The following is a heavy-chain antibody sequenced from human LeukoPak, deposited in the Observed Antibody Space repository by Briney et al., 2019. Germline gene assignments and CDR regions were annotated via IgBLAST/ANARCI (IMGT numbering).Heavy chain of an antibody. D-gene: IGHD3-22*01. CDR3: ARVVSSGYYEDY. CDR2: IYYSGRT. J-gene: IGHJ4*02. V-gene: IGHV4-31*03. CDR1: GGSISSGGYY. Sequence: PSETLSLTCTVSGGSISSGGYYWSWIRQHPGKGLEWIGYIYYSGRTYYNPSLKSRVTISVDTSKNQFSLKLSSVTAADTAVYYCARVVSSGYYEDYWGQGTLVTVSS.